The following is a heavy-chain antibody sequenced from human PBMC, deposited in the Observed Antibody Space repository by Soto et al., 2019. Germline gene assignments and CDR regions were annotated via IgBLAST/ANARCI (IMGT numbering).Heavy chain of an antibody. CDR1: GYTFTSYG. CDR2: ISAYNGNT. CDR3: ARGPVYGIVAPNTGRNWLDP. V-gene: IGHV1-18*04. J-gene: IGHJ5*02. D-gene: IGHD1-26*01. Sequence: ASVKVSCKASGYTFTSYGISWVRQAPGQGLEWMGWISAYNGNTNYAQKLQGRVTMTTDTSTSTAYMELRSLRSDDTAVYYCARGPVYGIVAPNTGRNWLDPWGQGTLVTVSS.